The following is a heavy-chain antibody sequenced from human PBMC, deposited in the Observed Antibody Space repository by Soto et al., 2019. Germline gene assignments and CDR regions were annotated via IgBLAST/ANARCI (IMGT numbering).Heavy chain of an antibody. Sequence: PGWSLRLSCAASGFTFSSYGMHWVRQAPGKGLEWVAVIWYDGSNKYYADSVKGRFTISRDNSKNTLYLQMNSLRAEDTAVYYCARDLNSGSYYWGGAFDIWGQGTMVTVSS. CDR3: ARDLNSGSYYWGGAFDI. J-gene: IGHJ3*02. CDR1: GFTFSSYG. V-gene: IGHV3-33*01. D-gene: IGHD1-26*01. CDR2: IWYDGSNK.